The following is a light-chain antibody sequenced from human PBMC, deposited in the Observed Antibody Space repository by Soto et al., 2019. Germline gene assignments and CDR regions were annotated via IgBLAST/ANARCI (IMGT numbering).Light chain of an antibody. CDR2: LNSDGSH. J-gene: IGLJ3*02. Sequence: QLVLTQSPSASASLGASVKLTCTLSSGHSSNAIAWHQQQPEKGPRFLMKLNSDGSHNKGDGIPDRFSGSSSGAERYLTISSLQSDDEADYYCQTWGTGIWVFGGGTKLTVL. CDR1: SGHSSNA. CDR3: QTWGTGIWV. V-gene: IGLV4-69*01.